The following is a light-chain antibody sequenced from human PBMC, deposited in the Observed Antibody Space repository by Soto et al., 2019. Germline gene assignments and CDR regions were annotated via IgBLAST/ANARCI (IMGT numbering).Light chain of an antibody. CDR3: NSCAANNNFVV. CDR1: SSDVGGYNF. V-gene: IGLV2-8*01. Sequence: QSVLTQPPSASGSPGQSVTISCTGTSSDVGGYNFVSWFQQNPGKAPKLIIYEVNKRPSGVPDRFSGSKSGNTASLTVSGLQPEDEADYYCNSCAANNNFVVFGGGTKLTVL. J-gene: IGLJ2*01. CDR2: EVN.